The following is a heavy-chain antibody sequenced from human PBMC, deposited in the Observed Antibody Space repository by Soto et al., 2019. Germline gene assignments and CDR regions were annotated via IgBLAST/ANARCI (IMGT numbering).Heavy chain of an antibody. CDR1: GFTFSTYG. Sequence: GGSLRLSCAASGFTFSTYGMHWVRQAPGKGLEWVALIWNHGNADSYADFVKGRFSISRDNSKNNVFLQMSSLRAEDTGVYYCARGPWLVGGITSFDYWGQGTLVTVSS. V-gene: IGHV3-33*01. CDR3: ARGPWLVGGITSFDY. CDR2: IWNHGNAD. J-gene: IGHJ4*02. D-gene: IGHD3-10*01.